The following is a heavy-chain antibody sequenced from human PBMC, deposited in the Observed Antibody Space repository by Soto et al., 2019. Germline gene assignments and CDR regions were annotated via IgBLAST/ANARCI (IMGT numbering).Heavy chain of an antibody. CDR2: IGRGSSTK. V-gene: IGHV3-48*01. D-gene: IGHD3-22*01. CDR1: GFTFSRYD. CDR3: ARDQLYYNDISGRPLNAFDV. Sequence: GSLRLSCAASGFTFSRYDMNWVRQAPGKGLEWVSYIGRGSSTKYYADSVEGRFTISRDNAKNSLYLQMNSLRAEDTAVYYCARDQLYYNDISGRPLNAFDVWGQGTMVTVSS. J-gene: IGHJ3*01.